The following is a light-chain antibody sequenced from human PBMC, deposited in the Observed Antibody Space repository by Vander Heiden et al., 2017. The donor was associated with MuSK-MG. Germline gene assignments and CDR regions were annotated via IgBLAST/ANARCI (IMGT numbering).Light chain of an antibody. CDR2: GKN. J-gene: IGLJ3*02. V-gene: IGLV3-19*01. Sequence: SSELTQDPAVSVALGQTVRITCQGDSLRSYYASWYQQKPGQAPVLVIYGKNSRPSGIPDRFSGSSSGNTASFTITGAQAEDEADYYCNSPDSSGNHLVFGGGTKLTVL. CDR3: NSPDSSGNHLV. CDR1: SLRSYY.